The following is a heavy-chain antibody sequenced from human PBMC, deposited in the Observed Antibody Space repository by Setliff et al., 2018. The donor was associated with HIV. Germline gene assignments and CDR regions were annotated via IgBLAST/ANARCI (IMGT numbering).Heavy chain of an antibody. CDR1: GFSSNNYW. V-gene: IGHV3-7*03. D-gene: IGHD6-19*01. Sequence: GGSLRLSCTDSGFSSNNYWMSWVRQAPGKGLEWAAHINQDGSETYYVDSVKGRFTASRDNAKNSLYLQMNSLKAEDTAVYYCARARYSSGYYVSFDYWGQGTLVTVSS. J-gene: IGHJ4*02. CDR3: ARARYSSGYYVSFDY. CDR2: INQDGSET.